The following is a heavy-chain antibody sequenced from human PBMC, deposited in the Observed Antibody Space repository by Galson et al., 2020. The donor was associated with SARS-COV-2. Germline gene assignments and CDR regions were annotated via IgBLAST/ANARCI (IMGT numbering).Heavy chain of an antibody. Sequence: GGSLRLSCAASGFTFSSYGMHWVRQAPVKGLEWVAFIRYYGSNKYYADSVKGRFTISRDNSKNTLYLQMNSLRAEDTAVYYCAKDGYCSGGSFYSFSNYYYGMDVWGQGTTVTVSS. V-gene: IGHV3-30*02. J-gene: IGHJ6*02. CDR2: IRYYGSNK. D-gene: IGHD2-15*01. CDR1: GFTFSSYG. CDR3: AKDGYCSGGSFYSFSNYYYGMDV.